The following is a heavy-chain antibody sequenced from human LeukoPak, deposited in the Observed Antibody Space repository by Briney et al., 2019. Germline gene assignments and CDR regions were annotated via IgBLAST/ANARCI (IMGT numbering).Heavy chain of an antibody. V-gene: IGHV1-8*01. J-gene: IGHJ4*02. CDR2: MNPNSGNT. CDR1: GYTFTSYD. Sequence: ASVKVSCKAAGYTFTSYDINWERQATGQGLEWMGWMNPNSGNTGYAQKFQGRVTMTRNTSISTAYMELSSLRSEDTAVYYCARGQLYGDYDPTGDYWGQGTLVTVSS. CDR3: ARGQLYGDYDPTGDY. D-gene: IGHD4-17*01.